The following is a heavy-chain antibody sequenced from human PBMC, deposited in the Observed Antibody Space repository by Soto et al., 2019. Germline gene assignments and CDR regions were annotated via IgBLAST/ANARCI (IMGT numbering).Heavy chain of an antibody. CDR1: GGSISSSSYY. CDR3: ARRIYCSSTSCPLYYYYYGMDV. J-gene: IGHJ6*02. CDR2: IYYSGST. Sequence: SETLSLTCTVSGGSISSSSYYWGWIRQPPGKGLEWIGSIYYSGSTYYNPSLKSRVTISVDTSKNQFSLKLSSVTAADTAVYYCARRIYCSSTSCPLYYYYYGMDVWGQGTTVTVS. D-gene: IGHD2-2*01. V-gene: IGHV4-39*01.